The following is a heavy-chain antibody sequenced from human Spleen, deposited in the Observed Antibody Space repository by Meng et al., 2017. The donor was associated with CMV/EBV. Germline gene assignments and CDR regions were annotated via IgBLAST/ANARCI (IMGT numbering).Heavy chain of an antibody. CDR1: GLTFSNCA. V-gene: IGHV3-23*01. CDR2: ISESGGRT. CDR3: ARDPTRYSGSYFDS. Sequence: ECGLTFSNCAMGWDRQATRKRLEWVSSISESGGRTYYTESLKGSSTISRDNYKNTLYLQMSSLRVEDTAIYYCARDPTRYSGSYFDSWGQGILVTVSS. J-gene: IGHJ4*02. D-gene: IGHD1-26*01.